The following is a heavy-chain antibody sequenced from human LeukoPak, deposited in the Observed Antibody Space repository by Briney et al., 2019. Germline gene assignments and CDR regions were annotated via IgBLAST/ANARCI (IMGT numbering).Heavy chain of an antibody. CDR2: IKSKTDGGTT. J-gene: IGHJ4*02. CDR3: TTDVFYGDYADY. CDR1: GFTFSNAW. Sequence: GGSLRLSCAASGFTFSNAWMSWVRQAPGKGLEWVGRIKSKTDGGTTDYAAPVKGRFTISRDDSKNTLNLQMNSLKTEDTAVYYCTTDVFYGDYADYWGQGTLVTVSS. V-gene: IGHV3-15*01. D-gene: IGHD4-17*01.